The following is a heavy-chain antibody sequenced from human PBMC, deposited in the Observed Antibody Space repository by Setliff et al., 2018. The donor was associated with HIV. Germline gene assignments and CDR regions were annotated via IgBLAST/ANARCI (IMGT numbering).Heavy chain of an antibody. V-gene: IGHV4-31*03. J-gene: IGHJ6*03. CDR3: TRDTGGGGFPMDV. D-gene: IGHD2-15*01. Sequence: SETLSLTCSVSGDSISSGAYNWSWIRQHPVRGLEWIGYIFSSGITYYSPSLHSRVTISLDTSKNQFSLNLTSITAADTAVYYCTRDTGGGGFPMDVWGKGTTVTVSS. CDR1: GDSISSGAYN. CDR2: IFSSGIT.